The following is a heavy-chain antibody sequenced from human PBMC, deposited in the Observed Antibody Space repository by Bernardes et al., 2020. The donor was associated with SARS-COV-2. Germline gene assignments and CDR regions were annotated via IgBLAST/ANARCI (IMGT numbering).Heavy chain of an antibody. Sequence: GSLRLSCAASGFIFRNYAMTWVRQAPGKGLAWISGISNTGSSTYYADSVEGRFTISRDNSKETLYLQMNSLRAEDTAVYYCAKHTSDLFDSWGQGSLVTVSS. V-gene: IGHV3-23*01. CDR1: GFIFRNYA. CDR2: ISNTGSST. D-gene: IGHD1-26*01. CDR3: AKHTSDLFDS. J-gene: IGHJ4*02.